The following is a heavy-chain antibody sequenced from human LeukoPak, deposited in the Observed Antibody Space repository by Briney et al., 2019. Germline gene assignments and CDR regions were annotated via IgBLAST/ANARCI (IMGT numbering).Heavy chain of an antibody. V-gene: IGHV3-48*02. Sequence: SGGSLRLSCAASGFTFSNAWMTWVRQAPGKGLEWVSYISTRSSTIHYADSVKGRFTISRDNAKNSLYLQMNSLRDEDTAVYYCAREYSSGWYGAFDIWGQGTMVTVSS. J-gene: IGHJ3*02. CDR2: ISTRSSTI. CDR3: AREYSSGWYGAFDI. D-gene: IGHD6-19*01. CDR1: GFTFSNAW.